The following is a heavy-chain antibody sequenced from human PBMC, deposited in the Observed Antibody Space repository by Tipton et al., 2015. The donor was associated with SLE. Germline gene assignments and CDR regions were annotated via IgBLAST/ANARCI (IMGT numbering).Heavy chain of an antibody. V-gene: IGHV4-39*07. J-gene: IGHJ6*03. D-gene: IGHD3-3*01. CDR1: GGYISSSSYY. CDR2: IYYSGST. Sequence: TLSLTCTVSGGYISSSSYYWGWIRQPPGKGLEWIGSIYYSGSTYYNPSLKSRVTISVDTSKNQFSLKVSSVTAADTAVYYCARASKYDFWSGMIYYFYFMGVWGTGTTVTVSS. CDR3: ARASKYDFWSGMIYYFYFMGV.